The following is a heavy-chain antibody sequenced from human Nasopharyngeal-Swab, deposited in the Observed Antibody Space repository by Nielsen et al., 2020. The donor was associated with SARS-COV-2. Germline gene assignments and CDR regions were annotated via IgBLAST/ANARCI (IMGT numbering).Heavy chain of an antibody. D-gene: IGHD1-14*01. V-gene: IGHV3-7*01. CDR1: GFPFSHYY. Sequence: AGSLTLSCAASGFPFSHYYMTWVRQPPGKGLEWVSNIKQDGSEQFYADSVKGRFTISRDNAKNSLYLQMNSLRAEDTAVYYCAFGHHGWGQGIMVTVSS. CDR2: IKQDGSEQ. CDR3: AFGHHG. J-gene: IGHJ4*02.